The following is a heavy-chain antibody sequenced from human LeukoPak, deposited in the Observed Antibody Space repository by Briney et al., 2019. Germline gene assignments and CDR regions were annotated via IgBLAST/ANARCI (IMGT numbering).Heavy chain of an antibody. J-gene: IGHJ4*02. V-gene: IGHV3-23*01. CDR3: AKDQQLWSPS. D-gene: IGHD5-18*01. CDR1: GFTFSSDA. Sequence: GGSLRLSCAASGFTFSSDAMSWVRQSPGKRLYWVSSISGSGDSTYYADSVKGRFTISRYNSKNTLYLQMNSLRAEDTGVYYCAKDQQLWSPSWGQGTLVTVSS. CDR2: ISGSGDST.